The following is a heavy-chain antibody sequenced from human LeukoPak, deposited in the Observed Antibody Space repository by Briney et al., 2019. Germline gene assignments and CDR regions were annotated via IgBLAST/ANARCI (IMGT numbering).Heavy chain of an antibody. J-gene: IGHJ4*02. Sequence: GESLEISCKDSGYSFPTYWIAWVRQMPGKGLEWMGIIYPDESNIRYSPSFQGQVTISADKSISTAYLQWSSLKASDTAMYYCARPPSRGYSSSFEYWGQGTLVTVSS. D-gene: IGHD2-2*03. V-gene: IGHV5-51*01. CDR1: GYSFPTYW. CDR2: IYPDESNI. CDR3: ARPPSRGYSSSFEY.